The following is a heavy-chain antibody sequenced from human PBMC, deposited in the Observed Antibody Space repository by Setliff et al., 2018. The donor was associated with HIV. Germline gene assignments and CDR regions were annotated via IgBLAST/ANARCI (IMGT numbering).Heavy chain of an antibody. Sequence: ASVKVSCKASSNTFINDVFNWVRQAPGQGLEWMGWISVYNGKGNYAQKLQDRISMTTDTSTSTVYMELRSLVSDDTAVYYCARRATTGDYHHFFDFWGQGTLVTVS. CDR1: SNTFINDV. CDR3: ARRATTGDYHHFFDF. V-gene: IGHV1-18*04. CDR2: ISVYNGKG. J-gene: IGHJ4*02. D-gene: IGHD4-17*01.